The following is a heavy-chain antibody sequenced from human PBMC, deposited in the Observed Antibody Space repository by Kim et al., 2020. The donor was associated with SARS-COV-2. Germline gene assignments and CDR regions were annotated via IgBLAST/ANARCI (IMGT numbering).Heavy chain of an antibody. CDR1: GYTFTGYY. D-gene: IGHD2-15*01. Sequence: ASVKVSCKASGYTFTGYYMHWVRQAPGQGLEWMGWINPNSGGTNYAQKFQGWVTMTRDTSISTAYMELSRLRSDDTAVYYCAREGGLQYCSGGSCYSGYYYYGMDVWGQGTTVTVSS. J-gene: IGHJ6*02. CDR3: AREGGLQYCSGGSCYSGYYYYGMDV. V-gene: IGHV1-2*04. CDR2: INPNSGGT.